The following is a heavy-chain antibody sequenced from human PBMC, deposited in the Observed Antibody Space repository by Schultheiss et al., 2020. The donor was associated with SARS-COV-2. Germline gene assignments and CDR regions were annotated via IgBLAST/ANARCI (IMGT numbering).Heavy chain of an antibody. CDR2: IYHSGST. D-gene: IGHD4-11*01. Sequence: SQTLSLTCTVSGGSISSSSYYWGWIRQPPGKGLEWIGEIYHSGSTNYNPSLKSRVTMSVDTSKNQFSLKLSSVTAADTAVYYCARRTTRSDYWGQGTLVTVSS. CDR1: GGSISSSSYY. V-gene: IGHV4-39*07. CDR3: ARRTTRSDY. J-gene: IGHJ4*02.